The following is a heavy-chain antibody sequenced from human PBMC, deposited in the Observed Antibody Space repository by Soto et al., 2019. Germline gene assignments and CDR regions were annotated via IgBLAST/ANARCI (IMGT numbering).Heavy chain of an antibody. CDR1: GFTFSNYW. D-gene: IGHD2-15*01. V-gene: IGHV3-74*01. J-gene: IGHJ6*03. Sequence: EVKLVESGGGLVQPGGSLRLSCAASGFTFSNYWMYWVRQAPGKGLVWVSRINSDGSVSSYADSVKGRLTISRDNVKNTLYLQMNSLRAEDTAVYYCARGDCVGGTCYSLAGSFYSYMDVWGKGTTVTVFS. CDR2: INSDGSVS. CDR3: ARGDCVGGTCYSLAGSFYSYMDV.